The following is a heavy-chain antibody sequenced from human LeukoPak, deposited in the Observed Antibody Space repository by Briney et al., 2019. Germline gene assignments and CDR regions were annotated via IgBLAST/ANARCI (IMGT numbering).Heavy chain of an antibody. V-gene: IGHV3-48*04. J-gene: IGHJ4*02. CDR3: ARVPHYDLWSGYPYFDY. CDR1: GFTFSRYG. Sequence: PGGSLRLSCAASGFTFSRYGMNWVRQAPGKGLEWVSYISSSSSTIYYADSLKGRFTISRDNAKNSLYLQMNSLRVEDTAVYYCARVPHYDLWSGYPYFDYWGQGTLVTVSS. D-gene: IGHD3-3*01. CDR2: ISSSSSTI.